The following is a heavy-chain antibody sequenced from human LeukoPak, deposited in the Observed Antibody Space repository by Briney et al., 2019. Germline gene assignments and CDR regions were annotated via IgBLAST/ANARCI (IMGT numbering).Heavy chain of an antibody. CDR1: GFTFSSYG. D-gene: IGHD4-17*01. V-gene: IGHV3-33*06. Sequence: GRSLRLSCAASGFTFSSYGMHWVRQAPGKRLEWVAVIWYDGSNKYYADSVKGRFTISRDNSKNTLYLQMNSLRAEDTAVYYCAKDGGYGEDGYYWGQGTLVTVSS. J-gene: IGHJ4*02. CDR2: IWYDGSNK. CDR3: AKDGGYGEDGYY.